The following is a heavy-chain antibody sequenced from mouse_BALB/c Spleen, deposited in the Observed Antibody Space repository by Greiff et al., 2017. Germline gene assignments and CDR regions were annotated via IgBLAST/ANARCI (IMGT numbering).Heavy chain of an antibody. V-gene: IGHV5-17*02. CDR1: GFTFSSFG. D-gene: IGHD1-1*01. CDR2: ISSGSSTI. CDR3: ARGGAVVATDAMDY. Sequence: EVQGVESGGGLVQPGGSRKLSCAASGFTFSSFGMHWVRQAPEKGLEWVAYISSGSSTIYYADTVKGRFTISRDNPKNTLFLQMTSLRSEDTAMYYCARGGAVVATDAMDYWGQGTSVTVSS. J-gene: IGHJ4*01.